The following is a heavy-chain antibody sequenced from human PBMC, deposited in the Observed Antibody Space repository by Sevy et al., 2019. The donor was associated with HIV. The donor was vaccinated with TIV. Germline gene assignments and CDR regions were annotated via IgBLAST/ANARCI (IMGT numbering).Heavy chain of an antibody. Sequence: GGSLRLSCAASGFTFSSYAMHWVRQAPGKGLEWVAVISYDGSNKYYADSVKGRFTISRDNSKNTLYLQMNSLRAEDTAVYYRARVPELLYAFDIWGQGTMVTVSS. V-gene: IGHV3-30*04. D-gene: IGHD1-26*01. CDR3: ARVPELLYAFDI. CDR2: ISYDGSNK. CDR1: GFTFSSYA. J-gene: IGHJ3*02.